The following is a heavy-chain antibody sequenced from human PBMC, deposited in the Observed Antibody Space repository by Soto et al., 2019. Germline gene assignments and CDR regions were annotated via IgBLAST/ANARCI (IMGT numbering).Heavy chain of an antibody. J-gene: IGHJ6*02. CDR3: ARDRSYSLDV. V-gene: IGHV3-74*01. CDR1: GSTFSNDF. CDR2: INSDGSST. Sequence: SLRLSCALSGSTFSNDFMHWVRQSPGKVLVWVSHINSDGSSTNYADFVKGRFTIARDNAKNTVYLQMNSLRAEDTAVYYCARDRSYSLDVWGQGTTVTVSS.